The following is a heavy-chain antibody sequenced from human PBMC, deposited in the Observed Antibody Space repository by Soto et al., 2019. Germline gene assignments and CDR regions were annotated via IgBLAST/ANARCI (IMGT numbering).Heavy chain of an antibody. CDR3: ARLAPQVSFDY. CDR1: GGSISSSSYY. CDR2: IYYSGST. V-gene: IGHV4-39*01. Sequence: SETLSLTCTVSGGSISSSSYYWGWIRQPPGKGLEWIGSIYYSGSTYYNPSLKSRVTISVDTSKNQFSLKLSSVTAADTAVYYCARLAPQVSFDYWGQGTLVTVSS. J-gene: IGHJ4*02.